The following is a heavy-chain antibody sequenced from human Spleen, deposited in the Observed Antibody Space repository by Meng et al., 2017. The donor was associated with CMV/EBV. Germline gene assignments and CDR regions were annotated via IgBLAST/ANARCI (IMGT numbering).Heavy chain of an antibody. CDR3: ARVGSGRYSIGDF. D-gene: IGHD6-19*01. J-gene: IGHJ4*02. Sequence: ASVKVSCKTSGYTFIDYYIHWVRQAPGQGLEWMGFINPNSGGTYYSHKFQGKVTMTRDTSINTIYMELTRLKSDDTAVYFCARVGSGRYSIGDFWGQGTLVTVSS. CDR2: INPNSGGT. CDR1: GYTFIDYY. V-gene: IGHV1-2*02.